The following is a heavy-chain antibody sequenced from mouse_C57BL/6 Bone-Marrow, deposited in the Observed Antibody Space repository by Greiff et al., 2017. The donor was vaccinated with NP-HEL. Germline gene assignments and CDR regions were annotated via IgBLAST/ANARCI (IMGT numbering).Heavy chain of an antibody. V-gene: IGHV1-62-3*01. CDR3: ARSHGSSLAWFAY. CDR1: GYTFTSYW. J-gene: IGHJ3*01. D-gene: IGHD1-1*01. Sequence: QVQLQQPGAELVKPGASVKLSCKASGYTFTSYWMHWVKQRPGRGLEWIGRIDPNSGSTNYNEKFKSKATLTVDKSSSTAYMQLSSLTSEDSAVYYCARSHGSSLAWFAYWGQGTLVTVSA. CDR2: IDPNSGST.